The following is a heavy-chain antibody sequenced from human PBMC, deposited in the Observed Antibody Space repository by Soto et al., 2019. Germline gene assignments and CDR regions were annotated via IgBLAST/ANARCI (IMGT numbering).Heavy chain of an antibody. CDR3: AKGLYYYDSSGYRLFDY. CDR1: GFMFNNYA. Sequence: LRLSCAASGFMFNNYAMGWVRQAPGKGLEWVSTVSVSGGTTYYADSLKGRFTISRDNSKKTVYLQMNRLRADDTAIYYCAKGLYYYDSSGYRLFDYWGQGTLVTVSS. J-gene: IGHJ4*02. D-gene: IGHD3-22*01. V-gene: IGHV3-23*01. CDR2: VSVSGGTT.